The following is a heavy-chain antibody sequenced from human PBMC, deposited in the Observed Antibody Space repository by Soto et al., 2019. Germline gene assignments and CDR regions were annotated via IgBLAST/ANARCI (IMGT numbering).Heavy chain of an antibody. V-gene: IGHV3-30-3*01. CDR3: ARATHSSSWSN. D-gene: IGHD6-13*01. CDR1: GFTFSSYA. Sequence: QVQLVECGGGVVQPGRSLRLSCAASGFTFSSYAMHWVRQAPGKGLEWVAVISYDGSNKYYADSVKGRFTISRDNSKNTLYLQMNSLRAEDTAVYYCARATHSSSWSNWGQGTLVTVSS. J-gene: IGHJ4*02. CDR2: ISYDGSNK.